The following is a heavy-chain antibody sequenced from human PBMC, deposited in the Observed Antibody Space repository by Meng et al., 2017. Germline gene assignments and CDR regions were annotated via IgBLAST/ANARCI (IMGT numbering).Heavy chain of an antibody. D-gene: IGHD6-19*01. CDR3: AREGPIYSSGWLQLGYYYYGMDV. J-gene: IGHJ6*02. CDR2: ISYDGSNK. V-gene: IGHV3-30*01. CDR1: GFTFSSYA. Sequence: GGSLRLSCAASGFTFSSYAIHWVRQAPGKGLEWVAVISYDGSNKYYADSVKGRFTISRDNSKNTLYLQMNSLRAEDTAVYYCAREGPIYSSGWLQLGYYYYGMDVWGQGTTVTVSS.